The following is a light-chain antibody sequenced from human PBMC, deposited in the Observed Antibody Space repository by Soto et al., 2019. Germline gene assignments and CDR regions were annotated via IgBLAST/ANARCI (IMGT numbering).Light chain of an antibody. CDR3: SPYTSSSTLRV. CDR1: SSDVGGYNY. Sequence: QSALTQPASVSGSPGQSITISCTGTSSDVGGYNYVSWYQQHPGKAPKLMIYDVSNRPSGVSNRFSGSKSGNTASLTISGLQAGGEADYYCSPYTSSSTLRVFGGGTKLTVL. V-gene: IGLV2-14*01. J-gene: IGLJ2*01. CDR2: DVS.